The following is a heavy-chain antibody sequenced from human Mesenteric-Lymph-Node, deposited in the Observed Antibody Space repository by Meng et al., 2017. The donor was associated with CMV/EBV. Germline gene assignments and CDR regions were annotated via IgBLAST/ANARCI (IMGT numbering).Heavy chain of an antibody. CDR3: ARGSSYDILTGYFDY. D-gene: IGHD3-9*01. CDR2: INHSGST. CDR1: GGSFSGYY. Sequence: QWQVHQGGAGRLQPSGTLSVTCACYGGSFSGYYWNWIRQSPEKGLEWIGEINHSGSTTYNPSFTSRIIISVDTSTNQISLNMSSVTAADTAVYYCARGSSYDILTGYFDYWGQGALVTVSS. V-gene: IGHV4-34*01. J-gene: IGHJ4*02.